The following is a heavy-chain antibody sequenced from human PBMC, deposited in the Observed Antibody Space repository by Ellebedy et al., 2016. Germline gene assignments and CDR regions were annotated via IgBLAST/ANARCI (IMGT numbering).Heavy chain of an antibody. D-gene: IGHD6-19*01. CDR2: IYYSGST. Sequence: SETLSLXXTVSGGSVSSGSYYWSWIRQPPGKGLEWIGYIYYSGSTNYNPSLKSRVTISVDTSKNQFSLKLSSVTAADTAVYYCARMLVAVAGTLYYFDYWGQGTLVTVSS. J-gene: IGHJ4*02. V-gene: IGHV4-61*01. CDR3: ARMLVAVAGTLYYFDY. CDR1: GGSVSSGSYY.